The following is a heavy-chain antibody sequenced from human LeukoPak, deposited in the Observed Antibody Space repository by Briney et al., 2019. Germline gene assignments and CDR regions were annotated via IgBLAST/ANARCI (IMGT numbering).Heavy chain of an antibody. Sequence: GGSLRLSCAASGFTFSSYGMHWVRQAPGKGLEWVAVVSYDGSNKYYADSVKGRFTISRDNAKNSLYLQMNSLRAEDTAVYYCASGGGDYYDFWSGYYDYWGQGTLVTVSS. CDR1: GFTFSSYG. CDR2: VSYDGSNK. J-gene: IGHJ4*02. V-gene: IGHV3-30*03. CDR3: ASGGGDYYDFWSGYYDY. D-gene: IGHD3-3*01.